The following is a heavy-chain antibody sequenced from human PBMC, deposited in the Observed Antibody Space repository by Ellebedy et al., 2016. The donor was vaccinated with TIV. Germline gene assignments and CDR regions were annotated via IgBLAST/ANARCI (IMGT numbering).Heavy chain of an antibody. Sequence: GESLKISCAASGITVSSNYMSWVRQATGKGLEWVSAIGTAGDTYYPGSVKGRFTISRENAKNSLYLQMNSLRAGDTAVYYCAREGRVRGALDYWGQGTLVTVSS. V-gene: IGHV3-13*01. CDR2: IGTAGDT. CDR1: GITVSSNY. CDR3: AREGRVRGALDY. J-gene: IGHJ4*02. D-gene: IGHD3-10*01.